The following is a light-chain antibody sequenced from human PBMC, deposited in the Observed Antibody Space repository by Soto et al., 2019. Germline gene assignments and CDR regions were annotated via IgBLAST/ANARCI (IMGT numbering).Light chain of an antibody. CDR2: AAS. Sequence: EIVLTQSPGALSLSPGERATLSCRASQSVSSGSLAWYQQKPGQAPRLLIYAASARATGIPDRFSGSGSGTDFTLTVSRLVPKDFAVYYCQKYHNSPRTFGQGTKVEIK. CDR1: QSVSSGS. CDR3: QKYHNSPRT. V-gene: IGKV3-20*01. J-gene: IGKJ1*01.